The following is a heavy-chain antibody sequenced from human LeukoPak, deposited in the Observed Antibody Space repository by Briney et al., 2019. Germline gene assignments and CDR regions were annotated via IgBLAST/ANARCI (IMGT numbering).Heavy chain of an antibody. Sequence: ASVKVSCKASGYTFTGYYMHWVRQAPGQGLEWMGWINPNSGGTNYAQKFQGRVAMTRDTSISTAYMELSRLRSDDTAVYYCVRKYSSSWPSYYYYGMDVWGQGTTVTVSS. V-gene: IGHV1-2*02. CDR2: INPNSGGT. CDR3: VRKYSSSWPSYYYYGMDV. J-gene: IGHJ6*02. D-gene: IGHD6-13*01. CDR1: GYTFTGYY.